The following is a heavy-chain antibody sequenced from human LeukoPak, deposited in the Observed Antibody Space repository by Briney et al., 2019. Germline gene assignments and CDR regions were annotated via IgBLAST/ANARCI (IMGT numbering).Heavy chain of an antibody. V-gene: IGHV4-34*01. D-gene: IGHD6-13*01. CDR3: ARAGYSSSRAFDY. CDR1: GGSFSGYY. Sequence: SETLSLTCAVYGGSFSGYYWSWIRQPPGKGLEWIGEINHSGSTNYNPSLKSRVTISVDTSKNQFSLKLSSVTAADTAVYYCARAGYSSSRAFDYWGQGTLVTVSS. CDR2: INHSGST. J-gene: IGHJ4*02.